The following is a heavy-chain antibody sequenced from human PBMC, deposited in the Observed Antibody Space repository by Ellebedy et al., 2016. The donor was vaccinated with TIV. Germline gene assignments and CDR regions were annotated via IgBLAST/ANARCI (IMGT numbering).Heavy chain of an antibody. CDR2: INHSGST. V-gene: IGHV4-34*01. D-gene: IGHD3-22*01. Sequence: SETLSLTXAVYGGSFSGYYWSWIRQPPGKGLEWIGEINHSGSTNYNPSLKSRVTISVDTSKNQFSLKLSSVTAADTAVYYCARRDYEEALDYWGQGTLVTVSS. CDR3: ARRDYEEALDY. CDR1: GGSFSGYY. J-gene: IGHJ4*02.